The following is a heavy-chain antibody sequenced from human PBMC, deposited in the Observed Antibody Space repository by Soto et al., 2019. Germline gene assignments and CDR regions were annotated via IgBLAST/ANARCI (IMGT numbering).Heavy chain of an antibody. J-gene: IGHJ4*02. V-gene: IGHV1-69*13. Sequence: GASVKVSCKASGYTFISYYMHWVRRAPGQGLEWMGGIIPIFGTANYAQKFQGRVTITADESTSTAYMELSSLRSEDTAVYYCARSGSYHGAFDYWGQGTLVTVSS. CDR2: IIPIFGTA. D-gene: IGHD1-26*01. CDR3: ARSGSYHGAFDY. CDR1: GYTFISYY.